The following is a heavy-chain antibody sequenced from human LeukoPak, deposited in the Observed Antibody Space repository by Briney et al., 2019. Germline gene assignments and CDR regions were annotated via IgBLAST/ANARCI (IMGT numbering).Heavy chain of an antibody. J-gene: IGHJ5*02. Sequence: GGSLRLSCAASGFTFSTYYMSWVRQAPGKELQWVANIKQDGSEENYVDSVKGRFTISRDNAKNSLYLQMTNLRAEDTAVYYCARDKRAGGTPYNRFDPWGQGTLVTVSS. CDR3: ARDKRAGGTPYNRFDP. V-gene: IGHV3-7*01. CDR2: IKQDGSEE. D-gene: IGHD1-14*01. CDR1: GFTFSTYY.